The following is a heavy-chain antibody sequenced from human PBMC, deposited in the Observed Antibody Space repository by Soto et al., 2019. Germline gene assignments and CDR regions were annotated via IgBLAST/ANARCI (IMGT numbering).Heavy chain of an antibody. CDR2: INPNNGVT. CDR3: AAAAIPVAGRHPDF. Sequence: GASVKVSCKASGYMFTGFYFHWVRQAPGQGLEWMGWINPNNGVTTYAKNFQGRVTMTRDSSISTAYMELSSLRSDDTAVYFCAAAAIPVAGRHPDFWGQGTVVTVSS. V-gene: IGHV1-2*02. D-gene: IGHD6-19*01. J-gene: IGHJ4*02. CDR1: GYMFTGFY.